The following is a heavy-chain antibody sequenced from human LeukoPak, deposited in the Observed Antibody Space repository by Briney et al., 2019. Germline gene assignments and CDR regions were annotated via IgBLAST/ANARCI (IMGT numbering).Heavy chain of an antibody. D-gene: IGHD1-26*01. J-gene: IGHJ4*02. Sequence: ASVKVSFKASGYTFLGYYVHWVRQAPGQGLEWMGWINPNRGDTDYAQRFQDRVTMTRDTSITTAYMELSRLRSDDTAIYYCARGHSLRGFDYWGQGTLVTVSS. V-gene: IGHV1-2*02. CDR2: INPNRGDT. CDR1: GYTFLGYY. CDR3: ARGHSLRGFDY.